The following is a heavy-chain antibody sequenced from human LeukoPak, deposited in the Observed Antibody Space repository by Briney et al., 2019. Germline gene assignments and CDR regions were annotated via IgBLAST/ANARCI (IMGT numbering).Heavy chain of an antibody. V-gene: IGHV3-23*01. CDR2: ISGSGGST. CDR1: GFTFSSYA. J-gene: IGHJ3*02. D-gene: IGHD2-15*01. Sequence: GGSLRLSCAASGFTFSSYAMSWVRQAPGKGLEWVSAISGSGGSTYYADSVKGRFTISRDNSKNTLYLQMNSLRAEDTAVYYCARGGALYCSGGSCHSGAFDIWGQGTMVTVSS. CDR3: ARGGALYCSGGSCHSGAFDI.